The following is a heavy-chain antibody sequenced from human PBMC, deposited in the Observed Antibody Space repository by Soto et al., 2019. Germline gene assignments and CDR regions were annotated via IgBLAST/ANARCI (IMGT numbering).Heavy chain of an antibody. J-gene: IGHJ6*03. Sequence: GGSLRLSCAASGFTFSSYSMNWVRQAPGKGLEWVSSISSSSSYIYYADSVKGRFTISRDNAKNSLYLQMNSLRAEDTAVYYCARDGYFVKFPGNYYYYMDVWGKGTTVTVSS. V-gene: IGHV3-21*01. CDR2: ISSSSSYI. D-gene: IGHD5-12*01. CDR1: GFTFSSYS. CDR3: ARDGYFVKFPGNYYYYMDV.